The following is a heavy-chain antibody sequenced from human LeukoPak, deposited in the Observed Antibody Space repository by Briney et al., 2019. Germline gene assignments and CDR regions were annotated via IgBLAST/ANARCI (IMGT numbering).Heavy chain of an antibody. J-gene: IGHJ4*02. CDR3: AREGDTAMAYFDY. CDR2: IYYSGST. CDR1: GGSISSGDYY. V-gene: IGHV4-30-4*01. Sequence: PSETLSLTCTVSGGSISSGDYYWSWIRQPPGKGLEWIGYIYYSGSTYYNPSLKSRVTISVDTSKNQFSLKLSSVTAADTAVYYCAREGDTAMAYFDYWGQGTLVTVSS. D-gene: IGHD5-18*01.